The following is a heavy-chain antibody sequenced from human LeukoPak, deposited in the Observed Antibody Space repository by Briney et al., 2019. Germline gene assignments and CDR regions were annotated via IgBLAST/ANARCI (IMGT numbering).Heavy chain of an antibody. J-gene: IGHJ4*02. D-gene: IGHD1-26*01. Sequence: TLSLTCTVSGGSISSYYWSWIRQPPGKALEWLALIYWDDDKRYSPSLKSRLTITKDTSKNQVVLTMTNMDPVDTATYYCAHLSGSPDYWGQGTLVTVSS. V-gene: IGHV2-5*08. CDR1: GGSISSYYW. CDR3: AHLSGSPDY. CDR2: IYWDDDK.